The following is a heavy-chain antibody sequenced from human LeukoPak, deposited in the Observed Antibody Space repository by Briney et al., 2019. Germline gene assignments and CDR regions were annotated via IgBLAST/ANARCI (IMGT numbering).Heavy chain of an antibody. CDR2: FDPEDGET. V-gene: IGHV1-24*01. Sequence: GASVTVSCTVSGYTLTELSMHWVRQAPGKGLEWMGGFDPEDGETIYAQKFQGRVTMTEDTSTDTAYMELSSLRSEDTAVYYCATASLVDTAMVGDYWGQGTLVTVSS. J-gene: IGHJ4*02. CDR3: ATASLVDTAMVGDY. D-gene: IGHD5-18*01. CDR1: GYTLTELS.